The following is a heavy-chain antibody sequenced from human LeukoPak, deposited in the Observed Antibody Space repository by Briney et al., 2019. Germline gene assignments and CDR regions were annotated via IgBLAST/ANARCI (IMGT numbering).Heavy chain of an antibody. Sequence: GGSLRLSCAASGFTFSNYAVAWVRQAPGKGLEWVSVISGRGVNIYYADSVKGRFTISRDDSKNVLYLQMNSLRAEDTAVYYCAKERSSGWPFDYWGQGTLVTVSS. CDR3: AKERSSGWPFDY. V-gene: IGHV3-23*01. D-gene: IGHD6-19*01. CDR1: GFTFSNYA. CDR2: ISGRGVNI. J-gene: IGHJ4*02.